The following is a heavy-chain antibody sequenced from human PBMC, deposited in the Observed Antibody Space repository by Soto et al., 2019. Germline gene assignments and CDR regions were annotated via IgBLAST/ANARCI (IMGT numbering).Heavy chain of an antibody. CDR1: GGSFSGYY. D-gene: IGHD3-16*01. Sequence: SETLSLTCAVYGGSFSGYYWSWIRQPPGKGLEWIGEINHSGSTNYNPSLKSRVTISVDTSKNQFSLKLSSVTAADTAVYYCARERLTFWVRRGQTVLEAFDIWGQGTMVTVSS. V-gene: IGHV4-34*01. CDR2: INHSGST. CDR3: ARERLTFWVRRGQTVLEAFDI. J-gene: IGHJ3*02.